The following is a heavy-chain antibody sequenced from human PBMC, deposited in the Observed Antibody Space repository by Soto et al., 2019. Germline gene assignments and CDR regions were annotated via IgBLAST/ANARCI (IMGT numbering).Heavy chain of an antibody. V-gene: IGHV4-34*01. Sequence: SETLSLTCAVYGGSFSGYYWSWIRQPPGKGLEWIGEINHSGSTNYNPSLKSRVTISVDTSKNQFSLKLSSVTAADTAVYYCARGGYCSSTSCYVGLPNWFDPWGQGTLVTVSS. CDR3: ARGGYCSSTSCYVGLPNWFDP. D-gene: IGHD2-2*03. CDR2: INHSGST. CDR1: GGSFSGYY. J-gene: IGHJ5*02.